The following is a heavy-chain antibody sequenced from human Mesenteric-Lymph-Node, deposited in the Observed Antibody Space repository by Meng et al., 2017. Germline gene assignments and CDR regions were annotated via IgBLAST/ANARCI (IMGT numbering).Heavy chain of an antibody. V-gene: IGHV3-11*04. CDR3: ASDHGDCGGYYFDY. Sequence: GESLKISCAASGFTFSDYYMGWIRQAPGKGLEWVSYISSSGSTIYYADSVKGRFTISRDNAKNSRYLQMNSLRAEDTAGYYCASDHGDCGGYYFDYWGQGTLVTVSS. J-gene: IGHJ4*02. CDR1: GFTFSDYY. D-gene: IGHD2-21*02. CDR2: ISSSGSTI.